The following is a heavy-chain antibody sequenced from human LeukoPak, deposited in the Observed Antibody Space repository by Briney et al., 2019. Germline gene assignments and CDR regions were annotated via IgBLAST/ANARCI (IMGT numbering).Heavy chain of an antibody. CDR3: AREPTAMVSLNWFDP. D-gene: IGHD2-2*01. J-gene: IGHJ5*02. CDR2: ISAYNGNT. V-gene: IGHV1-18*04. CDR1: GYAFTSYY. Sequence: GASVKVSCKASGYAFTSYYMHWVRQAPGQGLEWMGWISAYNGNTNYGQKFQDRVIMTTDTSATTAYMELRSLKSDDTAVYYCAREPTAMVSLNWFDPWGQGTLVTVSS.